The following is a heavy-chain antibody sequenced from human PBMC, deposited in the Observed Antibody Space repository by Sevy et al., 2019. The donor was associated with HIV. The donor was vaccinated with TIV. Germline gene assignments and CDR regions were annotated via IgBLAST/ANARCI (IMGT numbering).Heavy chain of an antibody. D-gene: IGHD7-27*01. Sequence: SETLSLTCTVSGDSFSSYFWAWIRQPAGKGLEWIGRINTSGSTIYNPSLKSRVTMSVDTSKSQFSLKVTSLTAADTATDFCARSNWVTATNGFSKSYYFDYWGQGSLVTVSS. CDR1: GDSFSSYF. V-gene: IGHV4-4*07. CDR2: INTSGST. J-gene: IGHJ4*02. CDR3: ARSNWVTATNGFSKSYYFDY.